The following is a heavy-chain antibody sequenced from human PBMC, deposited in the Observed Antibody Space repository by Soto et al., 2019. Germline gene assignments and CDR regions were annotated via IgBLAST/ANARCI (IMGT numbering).Heavy chain of an antibody. CDR1: GFDFSYFW. CDR3: ARDRLGDDYFDY. D-gene: IGHD3-16*01. J-gene: IGHJ4*02. CDR2: IKQDGDKK. Sequence: GGSLRLSCAASGFDFSYFWMAWIRQAPGKGLEWVANIKQDGDKKYYVDSVEGRFTISRDNAKNSLYLQMDSLRAEDTALYFCARDRLGDDYFDYLGPGTQVSVSS. V-gene: IGHV3-7*01.